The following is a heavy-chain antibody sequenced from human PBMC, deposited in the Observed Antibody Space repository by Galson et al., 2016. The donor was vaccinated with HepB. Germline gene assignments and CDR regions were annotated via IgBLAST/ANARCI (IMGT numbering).Heavy chain of an antibody. Sequence: SLRLSCAVSGLMYTHYAMNWVRQAPGKGLEWVSIIDDSGDHIYYAESVKGRFTISRDKATNTLYLQMNSLRAEDTALCYCARDRGYRALDLWGQGTTVTVSS. CDR3: ARDRGYRALDL. J-gene: IGHJ3*01. D-gene: IGHD3-10*01. CDR2: IDDSGDHI. CDR1: GLMYTHYA. V-gene: IGHV3-23*01.